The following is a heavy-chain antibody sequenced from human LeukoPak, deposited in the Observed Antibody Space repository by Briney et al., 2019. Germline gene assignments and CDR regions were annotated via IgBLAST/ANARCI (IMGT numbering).Heavy chain of an antibody. V-gene: IGHV3-74*03. J-gene: IGHJ4*02. Sequence: QPGGSLRLSCAASGFTFNTDWMHWVRQAPGKGRVWVARVHREGTTTAYADSVKGRFTISRDNAKNTLYLQMTNLRAEDTAVYYCARDSDWILFDYWGRGTLVTVSS. CDR1: GFTFNTDW. CDR2: VHREGTTT. D-gene: IGHD3/OR15-3a*01. CDR3: ARDSDWILFDY.